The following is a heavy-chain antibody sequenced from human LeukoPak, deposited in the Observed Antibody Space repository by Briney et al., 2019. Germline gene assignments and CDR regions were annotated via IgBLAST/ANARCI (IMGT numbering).Heavy chain of an antibody. J-gene: IGHJ5*02. Sequence: SETLSLTCTVFGYSISSGYYWGWIRQPPGKGLEWIGSIYHSGSTYYNPSLKSRVTISVDTSKNQFSLKLSSVTAADTAVYYCARATGAAAGTSRFDPWGQGTPVTVSS. CDR3: ARATGAAAGTSRFDP. CDR2: IYHSGST. V-gene: IGHV4-38-2*02. D-gene: IGHD6-13*01. CDR1: GYSISSGYY.